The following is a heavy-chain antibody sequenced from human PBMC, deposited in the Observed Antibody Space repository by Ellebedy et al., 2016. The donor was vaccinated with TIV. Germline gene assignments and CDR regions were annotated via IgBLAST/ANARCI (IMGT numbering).Heavy chain of an antibody. CDR3: ARISGSYYNIKYFFDY. CDR2: ISVFNGNT. D-gene: IGHD3-10*01. V-gene: IGHV1-18*04. Sequence: AASVKVSCKASGYTLTTYGINWVRQAPGQGLEWMGWISVFNGNTNYAQKFQDRVTMTTDTSTNTAYMELRSLRSDDTAVYYCARISGSYYNIKYFFDYWGQGTLVTVSS. CDR1: GYTLTTYG. J-gene: IGHJ4*02.